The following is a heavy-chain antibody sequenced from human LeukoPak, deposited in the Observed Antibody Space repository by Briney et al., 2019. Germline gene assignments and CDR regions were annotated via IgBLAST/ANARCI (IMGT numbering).Heavy chain of an antibody. J-gene: IGHJ4*02. V-gene: IGHV4-59*12. CDR3: ASERAAGFLFNR. D-gene: IGHD6-13*01. CDR1: GGSISSYY. CDR2: IYYSGST. Sequence: SGTLSLTCTVSGGSISSYYWSWIRQPPGKGLEWIGYIYYSGSTNYNPSLKSRVTISVDKSKNQFSLKLSSVTAADTAVYYCASERAAGFLFNRWGQGTLVTVSS.